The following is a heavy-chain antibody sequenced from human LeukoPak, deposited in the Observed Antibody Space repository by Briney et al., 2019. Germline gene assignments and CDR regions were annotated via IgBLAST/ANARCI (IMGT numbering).Heavy chain of an antibody. J-gene: IGHJ4*02. CDR2: ISHDGSKK. Sequence: GGSLRLSCAASGFSFSSYAVHWVRQAPGKGLECVAVISHDGSKKYYADFVKGRFTISRDNSKNTLYLHMNSLIPEDTAVYFCAKDWKFYYVSGSFFPDNWGQGTLVTVSS. D-gene: IGHD3-10*01. CDR1: GFSFSSYA. CDR3: AKDWKFYYVSGSFFPDN. V-gene: IGHV3-30-3*01.